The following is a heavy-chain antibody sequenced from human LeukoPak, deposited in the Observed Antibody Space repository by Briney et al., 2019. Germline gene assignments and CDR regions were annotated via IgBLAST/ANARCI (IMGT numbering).Heavy chain of an antibody. CDR2: ISGSGSAT. CDR1: GFTFSSYA. Sequence: GGSLRLSCAASGFTFSSYAMTWVRQAPGKGLEWVSGISGSGSATYYPDSVTGRRFTISRDNSKNTLYLQMNSLRDEDTAMYFCAKRPGHYSSGYHIDSWGQGTLVTVSS. V-gene: IGHV3-23*01. D-gene: IGHD2-2*03. CDR3: AKRPGHYSSGYHIDS. J-gene: IGHJ4*02.